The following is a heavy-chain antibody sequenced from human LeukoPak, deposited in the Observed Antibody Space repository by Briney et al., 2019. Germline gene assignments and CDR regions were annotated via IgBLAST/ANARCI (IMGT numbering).Heavy chain of an antibody. D-gene: IGHD4-17*01. V-gene: IGHV4-61*02. CDR3: ARALYGDYLDY. CDR2: IYTSGST. CDR1: GGSISSGSYY. Sequence: PSETLSLTCTVSGGSISSGSYYWSWIRQPAGKGLEWIGRIYTSGSTNYNPSLKSRVTISVDTSKNQFSLKLSSVTAADTAVYYCARALYGDYLDYWGQGTLVTVSS. J-gene: IGHJ4*02.